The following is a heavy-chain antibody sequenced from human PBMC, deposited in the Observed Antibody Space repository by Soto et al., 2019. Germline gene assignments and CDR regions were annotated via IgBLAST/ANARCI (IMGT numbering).Heavy chain of an antibody. CDR3: AKDLVVVVVAATHFAFDL. Sequence: EVQLLESGGGLVQPGGSLRLSCAASGFTFSSYAMSWVRQAPGKGLEWVSAISGSGGSTYYADSVKGRFTISRDNSKNTLYMQMNSLRAEDTAVYYCAKDLVVVVVAATHFAFDLWGQGTMVTVSS. J-gene: IGHJ3*01. D-gene: IGHD2-15*01. CDR2: ISGSGGST. V-gene: IGHV3-23*01. CDR1: GFTFSSYA.